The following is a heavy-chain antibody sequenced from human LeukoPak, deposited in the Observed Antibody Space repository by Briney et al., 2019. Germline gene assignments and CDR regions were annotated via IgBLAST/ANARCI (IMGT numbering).Heavy chain of an antibody. V-gene: IGHV3-48*04. Sequence: GGSLRLSCAASGFTFSSYSMNWVRQAPGKGLEWVSYISSSSTIYYADSVKGRFTISRDNAKNSLYLQMNSLRAEDTAVYYCARDRLLGIWGQGTLVTVSS. CDR2: ISSSSTI. CDR1: GFTFSSYS. CDR3: ARDRLLGI. D-gene: IGHD3-16*01. J-gene: IGHJ4*02.